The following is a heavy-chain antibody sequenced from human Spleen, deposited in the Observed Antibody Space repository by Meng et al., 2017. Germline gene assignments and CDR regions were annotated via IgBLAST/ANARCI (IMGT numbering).Heavy chain of an antibody. CDR3: ARGYSSGWYTYYYYYGMDV. Sequence: SQTLSLTCAISGDSVSSNIAAWNWIRQSPSRGLEWLGRTYYRSKWYNDYAVSVKSRITINPDTSKNQFPLQLNSVTPEDTAVYYCARGYSSGWYTYYYYYGMDVWGQGTTVTVSS. V-gene: IGHV6-1*01. D-gene: IGHD6-19*01. CDR1: GDSVSSNIAA. J-gene: IGHJ6*02. CDR2: TYYRSKWYN.